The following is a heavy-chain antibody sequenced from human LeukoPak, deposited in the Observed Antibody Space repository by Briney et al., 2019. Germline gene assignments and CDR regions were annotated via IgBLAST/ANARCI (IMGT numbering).Heavy chain of an antibody. V-gene: IGHV4-59*01. CDR1: GDSISLFY. D-gene: IGHD5-18*01. Sequence: SETLSLTCIVSGDSISLFYWSWIRQPPGKGLEWIGYIHYSGRTNYNPSLKSRVTMSLDTSKNHFSLKLRSVTAADTAVYYCARVSPDTATDYGWFDPWGQGSLVTASS. CDR2: IHYSGRT. J-gene: IGHJ5*02. CDR3: ARVSPDTATDYGWFDP.